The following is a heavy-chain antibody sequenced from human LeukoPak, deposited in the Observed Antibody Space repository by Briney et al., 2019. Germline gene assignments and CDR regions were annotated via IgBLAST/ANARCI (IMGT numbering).Heavy chain of an antibody. CDR2: INHSGST. V-gene: IGHV4-34*01. Sequence: SETLSLTCAVYGGSFSGYYWSWIRQPPGKGLEWIGEINHSGSTNYNPSLKSRITISVDTSKNQFSLKLSSVTAADTAVYYCARGPGQWLVPLDYWGQGTLVTVSS. CDR3: ARGPGQWLVPLDY. CDR1: GGSFSGYY. D-gene: IGHD6-19*01. J-gene: IGHJ4*02.